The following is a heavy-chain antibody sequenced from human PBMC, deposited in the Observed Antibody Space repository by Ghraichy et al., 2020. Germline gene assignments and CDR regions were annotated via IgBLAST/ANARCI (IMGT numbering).Heavy chain of an antibody. CDR2: ISSSSNNI. CDR3: ARGSPGAAMVSYYGMDV. D-gene: IGHD5-18*01. Sequence: GSLRLSCAASGFTFSSYSINWVRQAPGKELEWVSSISSSSNNIYYADSVKGRFTISRDNANNSLYLHMNRLRAEDTAVYFCARGSPGAAMVSYYGMDVWGQGTTVTVSS. V-gene: IGHV3-21*01. J-gene: IGHJ6*02. CDR1: GFTFSSYS.